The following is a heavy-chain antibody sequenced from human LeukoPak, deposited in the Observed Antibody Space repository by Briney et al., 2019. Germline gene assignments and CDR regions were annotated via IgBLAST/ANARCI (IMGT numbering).Heavy chain of an antibody. D-gene: IGHD3-22*01. CDR2: FDPEDGET. Sequence: GASVKVSCKVSGYTLTELSMHWVRQAPGKGLEWMGGFDPEDGETIYAQKLQGRVTMTGDTSTDTAYMELSSLRSEDTAVYYCATSTYYYDSSGYYYFDYWGQGTLVTVSS. CDR1: GYTLTELS. V-gene: IGHV1-24*01. CDR3: ATSTYYYDSSGYYYFDY. J-gene: IGHJ4*02.